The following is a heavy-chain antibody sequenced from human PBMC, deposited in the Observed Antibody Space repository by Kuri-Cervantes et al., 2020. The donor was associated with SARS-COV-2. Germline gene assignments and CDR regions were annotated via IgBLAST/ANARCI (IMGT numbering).Heavy chain of an antibody. Sequence: SVKVSCRASGGTFSNYAISWVRQAPGQGLEWMGGIIPILGIANYAQKFQGRVTITADKSTATAFLELSGLKSEDTALYYCASDGVSGSLSLDFWGQGTLVTVSS. J-gene: IGHJ4*02. CDR1: GGTFSNYA. CDR2: IIPILGIA. CDR3: ASDGVSGSLSLDF. D-gene: IGHD6-19*01. V-gene: IGHV1-69*10.